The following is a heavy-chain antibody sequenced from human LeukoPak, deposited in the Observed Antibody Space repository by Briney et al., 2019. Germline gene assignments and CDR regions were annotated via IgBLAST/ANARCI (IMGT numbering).Heavy chain of an antibody. V-gene: IGHV3-64*01. D-gene: IGHD3-22*01. Sequence: GGSLRLSCVASGFTFSSYAMHWVRQAPGKGLEYVSSISSDGGNTYYANSVRGRFTISRDNSKNTLYLQMGSLRAEDMAVYYCARDEGSGYYFMGGDYWGQGTLVTVSS. J-gene: IGHJ4*02. CDR2: ISSDGGNT. CDR1: GFTFSSYA. CDR3: ARDEGSGYYFMGGDY.